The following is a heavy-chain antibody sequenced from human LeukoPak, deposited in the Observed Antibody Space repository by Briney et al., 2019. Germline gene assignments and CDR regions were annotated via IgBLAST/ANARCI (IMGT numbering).Heavy chain of an antibody. CDR2: IYYSGST. D-gene: IGHD3-10*01. V-gene: IGHV4-39*01. CDR3: ARHLTGLDY. CDR1: GGSISSSSYY. J-gene: IGHJ4*02. Sequence: PSETLSLTCTVSGGSISSSSYYWGWIRQPPGKGLEWIGSIYYSGSTYYNPSLKSRVTMSVDTSKNQFSLKLSSVTAADTAVYYCARHLTGLDYWGQGTLVTVSS.